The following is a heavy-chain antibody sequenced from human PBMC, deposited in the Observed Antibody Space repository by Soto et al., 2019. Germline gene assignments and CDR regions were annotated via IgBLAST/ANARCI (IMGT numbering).Heavy chain of an antibody. CDR1: GYTFTSYG. CDR2: TSAYMVT. V-gene: IGHV1-18*01. Sequence: ASVKVSCKASGYTFTSYGISWVRQAPGQGLEWLGWTSAYMVTNYAQKFQGRVTMTTDTSTSTAYMELRSLRFDDTAVYYCARDRSGRAIFDSWGQGTLVTVSS. D-gene: IGHD5-12*01. J-gene: IGHJ4*02. CDR3: ARDRSGRAIFDS.